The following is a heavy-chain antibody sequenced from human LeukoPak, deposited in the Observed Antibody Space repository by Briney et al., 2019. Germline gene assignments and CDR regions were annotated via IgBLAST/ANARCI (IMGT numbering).Heavy chain of an antibody. CDR2: ISGSGGST. Sequence: GGSLRLSCAASGFTFSSYAMSWVRQAPGKGLEWVSAISGSGGSTYYADSVKGRFTISRDNSKNTLYLQMNSLRAEDTAVYYCAKVKGLYYDILTGYYRGDAFDIWGQGTMVTVPS. D-gene: IGHD3-9*01. CDR1: GFTFSSYA. V-gene: IGHV3-23*01. CDR3: AKVKGLYYDILTGYYRGDAFDI. J-gene: IGHJ3*02.